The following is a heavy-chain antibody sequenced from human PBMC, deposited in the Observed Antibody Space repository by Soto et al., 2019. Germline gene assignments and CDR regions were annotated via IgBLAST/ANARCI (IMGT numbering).Heavy chain of an antibody. CDR3: ARKATVTTCFDY. J-gene: IGHJ4*02. V-gene: IGHV4-31*03. CDR1: GGSISSGGYY. D-gene: IGHD4-17*01. Sequence: QVQLQESGPGLVKPSQTLSLTCTVSGGSISSGGYYWSWIRQHPGQGLEWIGSIYYSVSTYYNPSLKSRVTTSVDTSKNQFSLKLSSVTDADTAVYYCARKATVTTCFDYWGQGTLVTVSS. CDR2: IYYSVST.